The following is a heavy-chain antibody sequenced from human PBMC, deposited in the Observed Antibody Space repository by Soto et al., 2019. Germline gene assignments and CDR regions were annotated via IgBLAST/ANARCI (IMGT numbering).Heavy chain of an antibody. CDR1: GYTFTSYG. D-gene: IGHD1-1*01. CDR3: PRGRYGDY. J-gene: IGHJ4*02. Sequence: QVHLVQSGAEVKKPGASVKVSCKASGYTFTSYGITWVRQAPGQGLEWMGWISAYNGNTDYAQKLQGRVIVTRDTATSPAYRGLRSLISDDRAVYYWPRGRYGDYWGKGARVTV. CDR2: ISAYNGNT. V-gene: IGHV1-18*01.